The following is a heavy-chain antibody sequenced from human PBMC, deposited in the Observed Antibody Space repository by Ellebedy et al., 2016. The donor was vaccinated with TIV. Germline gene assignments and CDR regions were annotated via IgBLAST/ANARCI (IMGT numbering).Heavy chain of an antibody. D-gene: IGHD1-1*01. CDR3: ARGYSEPFVFHFYSHHYVMDV. Sequence: MPSETLSLTCSFSSDAFGSSLWNGIRQAPGKGLEWIGHIHYTGSHSSNSSLKTRVTISVDTATNQFFLNMTSVTAADTAVFYCARGYSEPFVFHFYSHHYVMDVWGQGTTVTVSS. V-gene: IGHV4-59*01. J-gene: IGHJ6*02. CDR1: SDAFGSSL. CDR2: IHYTGSH.